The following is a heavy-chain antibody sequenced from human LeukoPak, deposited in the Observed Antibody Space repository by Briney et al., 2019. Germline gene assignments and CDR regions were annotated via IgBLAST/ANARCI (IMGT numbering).Heavy chain of an antibody. CDR1: GGSISSSNW. J-gene: IGHJ4*02. Sequence: SGTLSLTCEVSGGSISSSNWWSWVRQPPGKGLEWIGEVYHTGSTNYNPSLKSRVTISVDKSKNQFSLNLSSVTAADTAMYLCARRGRSSWTHFDYWGQGTLVTVSS. D-gene: IGHD6-13*01. CDR2: VYHTGST. CDR3: ARRGRSSWTHFDY. V-gene: IGHV4-4*02.